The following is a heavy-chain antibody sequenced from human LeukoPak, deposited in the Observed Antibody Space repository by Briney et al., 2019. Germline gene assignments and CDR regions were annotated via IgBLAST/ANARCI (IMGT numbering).Heavy chain of an antibody. Sequence: GGSLRLSCAASGFTFTSYSMNWVRQAPGKGLEWVSSISSSSSYIYYADSVKGRFTTSRDNAKNSLYLQMNSLRAEDTAVYYCARDSSSWFFDYWGQGTLVTVSS. CDR3: ARDSSSWFFDY. D-gene: IGHD6-13*01. J-gene: IGHJ4*02. CDR1: GFTFTSYS. V-gene: IGHV3-21*01. CDR2: ISSSSSYI.